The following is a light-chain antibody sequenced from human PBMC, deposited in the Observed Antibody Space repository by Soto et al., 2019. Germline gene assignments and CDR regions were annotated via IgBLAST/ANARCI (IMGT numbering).Light chain of an antibody. J-gene: IGKJ5*01. CDR2: GAS. Sequence: EIVLTQSPGTLSLSPEERATLSCRASQSVSSTYLAWYQQKPGQAPRLLIYGASSRVTGILDRFSGSGSGTDFTLTISRVEPEDFAVYYCQQYGSLPITFGQGTRLEIK. CDR1: QSVSSTY. V-gene: IGKV3-20*01. CDR3: QQYGSLPIT.